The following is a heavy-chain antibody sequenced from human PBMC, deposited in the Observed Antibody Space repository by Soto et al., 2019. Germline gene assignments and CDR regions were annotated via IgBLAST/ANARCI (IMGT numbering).Heavy chain of an antibody. J-gene: IGHJ4*02. CDR3: ARAAFSDYYDSSGFDY. D-gene: IGHD3-22*01. Sequence: QVQLVQSGAEVKKPGASVKVSCKASGYTFTGYYMHWVRQAPGQGLEWMGWINPNSGGTNYAQKFQGWVTMTRDTSISTAYMELSRLRSDDTAVYYCARAAFSDYYDSSGFDYWGQGTLVTVSS. CDR1: GYTFTGYY. V-gene: IGHV1-2*04. CDR2: INPNSGGT.